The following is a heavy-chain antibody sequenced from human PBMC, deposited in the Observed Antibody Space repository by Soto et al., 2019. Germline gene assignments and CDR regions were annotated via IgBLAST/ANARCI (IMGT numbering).Heavy chain of an antibody. CDR2: IYPTGSI. V-gene: IGHV4-4*07. D-gene: IGHD2-2*01. CDR1: GDSFSNYY. Sequence: PSETLSLTCTVSGDSFSNYYCNWVRKSAGKGLEWIGRIYPTGSITYNPSLKSRLTMSVDTSKNQFSLRLTSMTAADTAVYYCATGRSEVVPGAMDTWGQGTLVTVSS. CDR3: ATGRSEVVPGAMDT. J-gene: IGHJ5*02.